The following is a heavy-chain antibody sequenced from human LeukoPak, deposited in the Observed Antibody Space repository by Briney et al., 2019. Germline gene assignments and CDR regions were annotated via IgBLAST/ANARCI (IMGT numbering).Heavy chain of an antibody. CDR2: INLNSGGT. CDR1: GYTFTDYY. V-gene: IGHV1-2*02. CDR3: ARHKSWFDP. Sequence: ASVKVSCKASGYTFTDYYMHWVRLAPGQGLEWMGWINLNSGGTNYAQKFQGRVTMTRDTYIRTAYMELSRLRSDDTAVYSCARHKSWFDPWSQGTLVTVSS. J-gene: IGHJ5*02.